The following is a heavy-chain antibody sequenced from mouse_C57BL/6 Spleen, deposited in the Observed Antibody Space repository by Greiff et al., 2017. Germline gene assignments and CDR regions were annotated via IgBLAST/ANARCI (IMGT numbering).Heavy chain of an antibody. D-gene: IGHD1-1*01. J-gene: IGHJ2*01. CDR2: ISDGGSYT. CDR3: AREGDYGSSPYYFDY. V-gene: IGHV5-4*01. CDR1: GFTFSSYA. Sequence: EVMLVESGGGLVKPGGSLKLSCAASGFTFSSYAMSWVRQTPEKRLEWVATISDGGSYTYYPDNVKGRFTISRDNAKNNLYLQMSHLKSEDTAMYYCAREGDYGSSPYYFDYWGQGTTLTVSS.